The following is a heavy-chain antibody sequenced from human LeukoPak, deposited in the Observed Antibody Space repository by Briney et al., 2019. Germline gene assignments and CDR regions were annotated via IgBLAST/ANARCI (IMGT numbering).Heavy chain of an antibody. D-gene: IGHD6-13*01. CDR3: ARDAYSCSWEAFDY. CDR2: IYYSWST. Sequence: SETLSLTCTVSGGSISSYYWIWLRHPPGKGQEWLGYIYYSWSTNYNPSLKSPVPISVDTSKNQYSLKLSPVTAADTAVYYCARDAYSCSWEAFDYWGQGTLVTVSS. CDR1: GGSISSYY. J-gene: IGHJ4*02. V-gene: IGHV4-59*01.